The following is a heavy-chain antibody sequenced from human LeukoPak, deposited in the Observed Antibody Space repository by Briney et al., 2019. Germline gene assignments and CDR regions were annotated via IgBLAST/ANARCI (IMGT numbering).Heavy chain of an antibody. J-gene: IGHJ4*02. CDR1: GFTFSSYS. Sequence: GGSLRLSCAASGFTFSSYSMNWVRQAPGKGLEWVSYISSSSTIYYADSVKGRFTISRDNAKNSLYLQMNSLRAEDTAVYYCARDHGIGGPFDYRGQGTLVTVSS. CDR2: ISSSSTI. V-gene: IGHV3-48*01. CDR3: ARDHGIGGPFDY. D-gene: IGHD3-3*01.